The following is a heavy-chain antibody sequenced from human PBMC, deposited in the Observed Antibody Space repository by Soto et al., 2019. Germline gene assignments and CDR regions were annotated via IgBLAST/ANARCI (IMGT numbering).Heavy chain of an antibody. J-gene: IGHJ4*02. Sequence: GESLKISCQVSGYTFTIYWIGWVRQMPGKGLERMGIIYPSDSDTRYSPSFQGQVTISADQSINTAYLQWDSLKASDTAIYYCARPANTVADHFDLWGPGTPVTVSS. CDR1: GYTFTIYW. D-gene: IGHD4-17*01. CDR3: ARPANTVADHFDL. V-gene: IGHV5-51*01. CDR2: IYPSDSDT.